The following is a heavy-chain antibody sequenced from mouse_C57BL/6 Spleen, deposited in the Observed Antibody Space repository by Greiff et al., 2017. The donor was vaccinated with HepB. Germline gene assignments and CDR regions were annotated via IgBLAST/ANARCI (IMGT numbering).Heavy chain of an antibody. V-gene: IGHV1-39*01. CDR2: INPNYGTT. CDR1: GYSFTDYN. D-gene: IGHD1-1*01. J-gene: IGHJ1*03. Sequence: VHVKQSGPELVKPGASVKISCKASGYSFTDYNMNWVKQSNGKSLEWIGVINPNYGTTSYNQKFKGKATLTVDQSSSTAYMQLNSLTSEDSAVYYCARDYYGSRYFDVWGTGTTVTVSS. CDR3: ARDYYGSRYFDV.